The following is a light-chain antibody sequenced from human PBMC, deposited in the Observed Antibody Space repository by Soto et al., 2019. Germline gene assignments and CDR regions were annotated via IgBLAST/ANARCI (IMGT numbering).Light chain of an antibody. Sequence: DIQMTQSPSSLSASVGDRVTITCRASQSISNYLNWYQQKPGEAPKLLIYAASTLQSGGPSRYSGSASGTDFTLTISSLQPEDFATYYCQHSYSTSTWTFGQGTKVEIK. CDR1: QSISNY. V-gene: IGKV1-39*01. CDR2: AAS. J-gene: IGKJ1*01. CDR3: QHSYSTSTWT.